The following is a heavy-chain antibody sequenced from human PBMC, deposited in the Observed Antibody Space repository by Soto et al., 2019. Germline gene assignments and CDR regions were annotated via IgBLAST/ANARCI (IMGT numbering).Heavy chain of an antibody. CDR2: INPSGGST. Sequence: ASVKVSCKASGYTFTSYYMHWVRQAPGQGLEWMGIINPSGGSTSYAQKFQGGVTMTRDTSTSTVYMELSSLRSEDTAVYYCARGEDSSSWYRRNYYGMDVWGQRTTVTVSS. J-gene: IGHJ6*02. CDR3: ARGEDSSSWYRRNYYGMDV. CDR1: GYTFTSYY. V-gene: IGHV1-46*01. D-gene: IGHD6-13*01.